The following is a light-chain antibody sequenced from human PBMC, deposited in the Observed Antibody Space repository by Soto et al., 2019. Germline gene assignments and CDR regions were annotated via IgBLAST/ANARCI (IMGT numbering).Light chain of an antibody. J-gene: IGLJ1*01. Sequence: QSALTQPRSVSGSPGQSVTISCTGTSSDVGGYNYVSWYQQHPGKAPKFMIYDVSKRPSGVPDRFSGSKSGNTASLTISGLQAEDEADYYCCSYAGSYRYVFGTGTKLTVL. CDR2: DVS. CDR3: CSYAGSYRYV. CDR1: SSDVGGYNY. V-gene: IGLV2-11*01.